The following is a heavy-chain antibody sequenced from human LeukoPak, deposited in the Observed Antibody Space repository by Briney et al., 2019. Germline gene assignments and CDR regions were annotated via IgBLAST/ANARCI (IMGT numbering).Heavy chain of an antibody. CDR3: ARDEDYCSSTSCSTSDAFDI. CDR2: ISSSSSYI. D-gene: IGHD2-2*01. CDR1: GFTFSSYS. Sequence: GGSLRLSCAASGFTFSSYSMNWVRQAPGKGLEWVSSISSSSSYIYYADSVKGRFTISRDNAKNSLYLQMNSLRAEDTAVYYCARDEDYCSSTSCSTSDAFDIWGQGTMVTVSS. J-gene: IGHJ3*02. V-gene: IGHV3-21*01.